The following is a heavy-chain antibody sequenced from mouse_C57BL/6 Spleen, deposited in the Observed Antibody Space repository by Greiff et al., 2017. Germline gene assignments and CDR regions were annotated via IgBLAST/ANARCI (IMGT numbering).Heavy chain of an antibody. J-gene: IGHJ4*01. Sequence: QVQLQQPGAELVMPGASVKLSCKASGYTFTSYWMHWVKQRPGQGLEWIGAIDPETGGTAYNQKFKGKAILTADKSSSTAYMELRSLTSEDSAVYYCTRGDYGSSYRGYYYAMDYWGQGTSVTVSS. CDR1: GYTFTSYW. CDR2: IDPETGGT. V-gene: IGHV1-15*01. CDR3: TRGDYGSSYRGYYYAMDY. D-gene: IGHD1-1*01.